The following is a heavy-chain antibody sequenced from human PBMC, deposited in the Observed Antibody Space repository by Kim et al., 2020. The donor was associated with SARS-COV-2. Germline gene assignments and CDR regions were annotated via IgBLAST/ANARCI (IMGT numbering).Heavy chain of an antibody. D-gene: IGHD1-1*01. Sequence: DSVKGRFTISRDNFKNTLYLQMNSLRAEDTAVYYCVRDLPPQNWNVGAFDIWGQGTMVTVSS. CDR3: VRDLPPQNWNVGAFDI. V-gene: IGHV3-53*01. J-gene: IGHJ3*02.